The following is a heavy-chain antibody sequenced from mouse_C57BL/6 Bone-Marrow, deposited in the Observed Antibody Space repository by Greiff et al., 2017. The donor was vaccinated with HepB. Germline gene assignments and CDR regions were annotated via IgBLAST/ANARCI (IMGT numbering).Heavy chain of an antibody. CDR1: GYTFTSYT. CDR3: ARWDYYDYSWFAY. CDR2: INPSSGYT. J-gene: IGHJ3*01. D-gene: IGHD2-4*01. V-gene: IGHV1-4*01. Sequence: VQLQQSGAELARPGASVKMSCKASGYTFTSYTMHWVKQRPGQGLEWIGYINPSSGYTKYNQKFKDKATLTADKSSSTAYMQLSSLTSEDSAVYYCARWDYYDYSWFAYWGQGTLVTVSA.